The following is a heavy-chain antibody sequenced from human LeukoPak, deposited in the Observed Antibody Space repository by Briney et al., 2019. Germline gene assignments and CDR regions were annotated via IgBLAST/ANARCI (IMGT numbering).Heavy chain of an antibody. Sequence: PSETLSLTCAVYSGSFSGYYWSWIRQPPGKGLEWIGEINHSGSTNYNPSLKSRVTISVDTSKNQFSLKLSSVTAADTAVYYCARKLWFGEPHFDYWGQGTLVTVFS. CDR2: INHSGST. CDR1: SGSFSGYY. CDR3: ARKLWFGEPHFDY. V-gene: IGHV4-34*01. J-gene: IGHJ4*02. D-gene: IGHD3-10*01.